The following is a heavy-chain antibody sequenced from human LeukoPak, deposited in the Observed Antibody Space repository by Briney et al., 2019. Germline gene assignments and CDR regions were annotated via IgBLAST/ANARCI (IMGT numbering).Heavy chain of an antibody. CDR3: ATRRWGTPGVYYYMDV. Sequence: SVKVSCKASGGTFSNYAISWVRQAPGQGLEWMGGIIPIFGTANYAQKFQGRVTITADESTSTAYMELSSLRSEDTAVYYCATRRWGTPGVYYYMDVWGKGTTVTISS. CDR1: GGTFSNYA. V-gene: IGHV1-69*13. D-gene: IGHD2-8*02. J-gene: IGHJ6*03. CDR2: IIPIFGTA.